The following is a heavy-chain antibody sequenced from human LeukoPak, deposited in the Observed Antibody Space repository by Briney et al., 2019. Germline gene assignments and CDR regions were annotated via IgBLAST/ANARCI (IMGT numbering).Heavy chain of an antibody. CDR2: ISYDGSNK. Sequence: GGSLRLSCAASGFTFSSYAMHWVRQAPGKGLEWVAVISYDGSNKYYADSVKGRFTISRDNSKNTLYLQMNSLRAEDTAVYYCASLIGATLVDYWGQGTLVTVSS. CDR3: ASLIGATLVDY. J-gene: IGHJ4*02. D-gene: IGHD1-26*01. V-gene: IGHV3-30*04. CDR1: GFTFSSYA.